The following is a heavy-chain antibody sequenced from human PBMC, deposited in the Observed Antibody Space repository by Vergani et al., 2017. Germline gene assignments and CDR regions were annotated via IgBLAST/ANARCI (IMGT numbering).Heavy chain of an antibody. Sequence: QVQLQESGPGLVKPSETLSLPCTVPGGSISSYYWSWIRQPAGKGLEWIGRIYMSGSTNYNPPLKSRVTMSVDTSKNQFSLKLSSVTDADTAVYYCARDYSSSSGKAFDSWLEGTMVTVCS. CDR1: GGSISSYY. V-gene: IGHV4-4*07. CDR3: ARDYSSSSGKAFDS. J-gene: IGHJ3*02. CDR2: IYMSGST. D-gene: IGHD6-6*01.